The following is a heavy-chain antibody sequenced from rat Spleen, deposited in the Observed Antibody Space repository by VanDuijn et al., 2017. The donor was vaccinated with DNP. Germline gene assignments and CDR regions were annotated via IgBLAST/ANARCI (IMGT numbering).Heavy chain of an antibody. Sequence: VRLQESGPGLVKPSQSLSLTCSVTDYSITSSYRWNWIRKFPGNKLEYIGHISYSGSTNYNPSLKSRLSITRDTSKNHFLLHLNSVTTEDTATYYCARWTRYFDYWGQGIMVTVSS. CDR1: DYSITSSY. J-gene: IGHJ2*01. V-gene: IGHV3-1*01. CDR2: ISYSGST. D-gene: IGHD1-7*01. CDR3: ARWTRYFDY.